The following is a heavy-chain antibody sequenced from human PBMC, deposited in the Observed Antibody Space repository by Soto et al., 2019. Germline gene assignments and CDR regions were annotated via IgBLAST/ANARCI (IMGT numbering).Heavy chain of an antibody. CDR2: IYTSGST. J-gene: IGHJ5*02. CDR1: GGSISSYY. D-gene: IGHD2-2*02. Sequence: PSETLSLTCTVSGGSISSYYWSWIRQPAGKGLEWIGRIYTSGSTNYNPSLKSRVTMSVDTSKNQFSLKLSPVTAADTAVYYCARDHGGVVPAAISQRGVWFDPWGQGTLVTVPQ. V-gene: IGHV4-4*07. CDR3: ARDHGGVVPAAISQRGVWFDP.